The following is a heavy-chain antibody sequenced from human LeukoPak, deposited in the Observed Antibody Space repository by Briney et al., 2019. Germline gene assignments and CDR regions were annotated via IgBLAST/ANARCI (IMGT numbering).Heavy chain of an antibody. D-gene: IGHD2-15*01. CDR3: AREHCSGGSCYSIYYYYYMDV. CDR2: INHSGST. Sequence: SETLSLTCAVYGGSFSGYYWSWIRQPPGKGLEWIGEINHSGSTNYNPSLKSRVTISVDTSKNQFSLKLSSVAAADTAVYYCAREHCSGGSCYSIYYYYYMDVWGKGTTVTVSS. J-gene: IGHJ6*03. CDR1: GGSFSGYY. V-gene: IGHV4-34*01.